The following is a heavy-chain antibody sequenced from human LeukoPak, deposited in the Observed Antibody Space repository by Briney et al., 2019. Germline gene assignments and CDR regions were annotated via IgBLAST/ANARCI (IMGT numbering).Heavy chain of an antibody. Sequence: SVKVSCKASGGTFSSYAISWVRQAPGQGLEWMGGIIPIFGTANYAQKFQGRVTITADESTSTAYMELSSLRSEDTAVYYCASLDIVVVPAANFGDYYYYGMDVWGQGTTVTVSS. D-gene: IGHD2-2*01. CDR2: IIPIFGTA. V-gene: IGHV1-69*13. CDR1: GGTFSSYA. J-gene: IGHJ6*02. CDR3: ASLDIVVVPAANFGDYYYYGMDV.